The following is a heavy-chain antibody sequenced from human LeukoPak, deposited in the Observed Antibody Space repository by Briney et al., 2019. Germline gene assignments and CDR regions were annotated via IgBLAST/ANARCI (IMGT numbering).Heavy chain of an antibody. Sequence: SETLSLTCAVYGGSFSSYFWTWIRQPPGKGLEWIGEINHSGSTNYNPSLKSRVTISLRTSENQFSLNLSSVTAADTAVYYCARRKATIFGVFGNAFDIWGQGTMVTVSS. CDR3: ARRKATIFGVFGNAFDI. V-gene: IGHV4-34*01. D-gene: IGHD3-3*01. CDR2: INHSGST. CDR1: GGSFSSYF. J-gene: IGHJ3*02.